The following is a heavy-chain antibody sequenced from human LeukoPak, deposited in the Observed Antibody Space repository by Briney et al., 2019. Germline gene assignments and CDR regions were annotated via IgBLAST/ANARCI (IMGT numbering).Heavy chain of an antibody. D-gene: IGHD6-13*01. V-gene: IGHV3-23*01. CDR1: GFTFSSSA. Sequence: GGSLRLSCAASGFTFSSSAMSWVRQAPGKGLEWVSTISGGGVSTYYADSVKGRFTISRDNSKNTLYLQMNSLGAEDTAVYYCAKVPVRSGITAGVGYFDLWGRGTLVTVSS. CDR3: AKVPVRSGITAGVGYFDL. CDR2: ISGGGVST. J-gene: IGHJ2*01.